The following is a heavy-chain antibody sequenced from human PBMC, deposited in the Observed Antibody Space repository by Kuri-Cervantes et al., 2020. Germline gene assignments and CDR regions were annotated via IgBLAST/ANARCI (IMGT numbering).Heavy chain of an antibody. CDR2: ISYDGSNK. D-gene: IGHD1-26*01. V-gene: IGHV3-30-3*01. CDR3: ARVGPGGFFDY. J-gene: IGHJ4*02. CDR1: GFTFSSYA. Sequence: GGSLRLSCAASGFTFSSYAMHWVRQAPGKGLEWVAVISYDGSNKYYADSVKGRFTISRDNSKNTLHLQMNSLRAEDTAVYYCARVGPGGFFDYWGQGTLVTVSS.